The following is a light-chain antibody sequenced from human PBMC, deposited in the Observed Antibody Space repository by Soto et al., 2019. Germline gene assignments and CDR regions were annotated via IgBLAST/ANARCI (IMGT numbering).Light chain of an antibody. CDR3: QQDNGYPLT. CDR2: DVS. J-gene: IGKJ4*01. V-gene: IGKV1-5*01. Sequence: DIQMTQSPSTLSASVGDRVTITCRASQTLRTWLAWYQQKPGKAPKLLIYDVSILQSGVPSRFSGSGSGTEFSLTISILQPDDFATYYFQQDNGYPLTFGGGNKVEFK. CDR1: QTLRTW.